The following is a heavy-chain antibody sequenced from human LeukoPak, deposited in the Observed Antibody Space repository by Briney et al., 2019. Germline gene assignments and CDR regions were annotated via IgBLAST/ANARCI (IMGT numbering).Heavy chain of an antibody. D-gene: IGHD3-16*02. CDR1: GFTFSTYA. V-gene: IGHV3-23*01. Sequence: GGSLRLSCAASGFTFSTYAMSWVRQAPGKGLEWVSTISGSGANTYYADSVRGRFTISRDNSKNTLYLHMNSLRAEDTAVYYCPKERAGYTNPYYFDYWGQGTLVTFSS. J-gene: IGHJ4*02. CDR3: PKERAGYTNPYYFDY. CDR2: ISGSGANT.